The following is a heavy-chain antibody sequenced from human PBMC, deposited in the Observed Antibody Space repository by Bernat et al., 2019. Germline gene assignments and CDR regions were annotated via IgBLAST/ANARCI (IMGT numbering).Heavy chain of an antibody. CDR1: GYTFTSYG. V-gene: IGHV1-18*04. J-gene: IGHJ6*02. CDR2: ISAYNGNT. CDR3: ARAFYCSSTSCYSYYGMDV. D-gene: IGHD2-2*01. Sequence: QVQLVQSGAEVKKPGASVKVSCKASGYTFTSYGISWVRQAPGQGLEWMGWISAYNGNTNYAQKLQVRVTMTTDTSTSTAYMELRSLRSDDTAVYYCARAFYCSSTSCYSYYGMDVWGQGTTVTVSS.